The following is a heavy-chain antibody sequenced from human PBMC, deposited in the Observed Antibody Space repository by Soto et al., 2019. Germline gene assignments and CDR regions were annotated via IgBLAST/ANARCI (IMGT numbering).Heavy chain of an antibody. J-gene: IGHJ4*02. D-gene: IGHD3-10*01. CDR3: ARGVRNGSGMKARYYFDY. Sequence: QVQLVQSGAEVKKPGASVKVSCKASGYTFTSYYMHWVRQAPGQGLEWMGIINPSGGSTSYAQKFQGRVTMPRDTYTSTVYMELSSLRSEDTAVYYCARGVRNGSGMKARYYFDYWGQGTLVTVSS. CDR2: INPSGGST. V-gene: IGHV1-46*01. CDR1: GYTFTSYY.